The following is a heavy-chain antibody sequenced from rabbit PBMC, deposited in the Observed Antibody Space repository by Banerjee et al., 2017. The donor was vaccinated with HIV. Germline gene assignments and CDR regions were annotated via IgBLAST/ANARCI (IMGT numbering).Heavy chain of an antibody. J-gene: IGHJ4*01. CDR2: IYAGSGGT. CDR3: ASWDGYAGYPYAFNL. CDR1: GFDFSSYYY. Sequence: QEQLVESGGGLVKPGGTLTLTCNASGFDFSSYYYMCWVRQAPGKGLEWIACIYAGSGGTWYATWVNGRFTISKTSSTTVTLQMTSLTAADTATYFCASWDGYAGYPYAFNLWGPGTLVTVS. D-gene: IGHD6-1*01. V-gene: IGHV1S45*01.